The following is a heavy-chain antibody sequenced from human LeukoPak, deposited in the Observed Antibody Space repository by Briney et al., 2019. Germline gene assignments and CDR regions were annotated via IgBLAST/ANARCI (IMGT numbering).Heavy chain of an antibody. J-gene: IGHJ4*02. CDR3: AKAEGVDIVVVPAAITPFDY. D-gene: IGHD2-2*01. CDR1: GFTFDDYA. Sequence: GRSLRLSCAASGFTFDDYAMHWVRQVPGKGLEWVSGISWNSGSIGYADSVKGRFTISRDNAKNSLYLQMNSLRAEDTALYYCAKAEGVDIVVVPAAITPFDYWGQGTLVTVSS. CDR2: ISWNSGSI. V-gene: IGHV3-9*01.